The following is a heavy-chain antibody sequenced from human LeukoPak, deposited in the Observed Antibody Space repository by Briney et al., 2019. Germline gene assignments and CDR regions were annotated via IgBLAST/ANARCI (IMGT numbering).Heavy chain of an antibody. J-gene: IGHJ3*01. Sequence: GESLKISCRGSGYSFDLYYIGWVRQMPGKGLEWMGIIYPGDSDTKYNPSFQGQVTMSADKSMNTAYLHWNNLKASDSATYYCARRRGSGYYCFDVWGQVTIVTVSS. CDR1: GYSFDLYY. D-gene: IGHD3-3*01. V-gene: IGHV5-51*01. CDR2: IYPGDSDT. CDR3: ARRRGSGYYCFDV.